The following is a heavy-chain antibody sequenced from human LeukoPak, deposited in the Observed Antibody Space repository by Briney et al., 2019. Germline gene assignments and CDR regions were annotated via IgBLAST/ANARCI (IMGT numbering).Heavy chain of an antibody. D-gene: IGHD6-19*01. CDR1: GFTFSSYA. J-gene: IGHJ5*02. V-gene: IGHV3-23*01. CDR3: AKEPGYSSGWGNWFDP. CDR2: ICGSGDST. Sequence: GGSLRLSCAASGFTFSSYAMTWVRQAPGKGLEWVSVICGSGDSTYYADSVKGRFTISRDNSKNTLYLQMNSLRAEDTAVYYCAKEPGYSSGWGNWFDPWGQGTLVTVFS.